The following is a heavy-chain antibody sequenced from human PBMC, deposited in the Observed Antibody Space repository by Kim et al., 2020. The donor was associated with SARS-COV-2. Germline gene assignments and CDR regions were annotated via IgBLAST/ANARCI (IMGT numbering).Heavy chain of an antibody. Sequence: GGSLRLSCAASGFTFSSYGMHWVRQAPGKGLEWVAVISYDGSNKYYADSVKGRCTISRDNSKNPLYLQMNSLRAEDTAVYYCAKDRGYCSGGSCYGNYY. CDR3: AKDRGYCSGGSCYGNYY. D-gene: IGHD2-15*01. CDR2: ISYDGSNK. V-gene: IGHV3-30*18. J-gene: IGHJ6*01. CDR1: GFTFSSYG.